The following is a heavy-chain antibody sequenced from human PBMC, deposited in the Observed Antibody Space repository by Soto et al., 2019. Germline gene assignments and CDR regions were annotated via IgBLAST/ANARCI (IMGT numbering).Heavy chain of an antibody. CDR3: ARSQHSSTSIEIYYYYYYGMDV. Sequence: QVQLVQSGAEVKKPGSSVKVSCKASGGTFSSYAISWVRQAPGQGLEWMGGIIPISGTANYAQKFQGRVTITADESTSTAYMELRSLRSEETAVYYCARSQHSSTSIEIYYYYYYGMDVWGQGTTVTVSS. CDR2: IIPISGTA. D-gene: IGHD2-2*01. J-gene: IGHJ6*02. V-gene: IGHV1-69*01. CDR1: GGTFSSYA.